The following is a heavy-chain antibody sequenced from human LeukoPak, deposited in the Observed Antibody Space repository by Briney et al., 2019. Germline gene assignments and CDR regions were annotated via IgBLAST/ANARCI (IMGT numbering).Heavy chain of an antibody. CDR3: ANVKGSGWTPFDY. V-gene: IGHV3-43*02. CDR1: GFSFGDYA. Sequence: PGGSLRLSCAVSGFSFGDYAMHWVRQVPGRGLEWVSLISGTGTTTHYADSVKGRFTISRDNSRNSLYLQMNSLRTEDTALYYCANVKGSGWTPFDYWGQRTLVTVSS. D-gene: IGHD6-19*01. CDR2: ISGTGTTT. J-gene: IGHJ4*02.